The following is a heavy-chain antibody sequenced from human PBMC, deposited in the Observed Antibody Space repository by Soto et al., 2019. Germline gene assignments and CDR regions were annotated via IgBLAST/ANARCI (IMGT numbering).Heavy chain of an antibody. J-gene: IGHJ6*03. CDR3: ARGYYDFWSGFKLNGYYYMDV. CDR1: GGSIRSYC. V-gene: IGHV4-59*01. CDR2: ICNSGTT. D-gene: IGHD3-3*01. Sequence: SETLSLTCTVSGGSIRSYCWTWIRQPPGEGLEWIGCICNSGTTNYNPSLKSRVTISVDTSKNQFSLKLSSVTAADTAVYYCARGYYDFWSGFKLNGYYYMDVWGKGTTVTVSS.